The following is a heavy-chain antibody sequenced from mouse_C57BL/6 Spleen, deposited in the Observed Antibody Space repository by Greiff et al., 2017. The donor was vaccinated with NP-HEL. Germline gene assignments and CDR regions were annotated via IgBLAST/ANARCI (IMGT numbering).Heavy chain of an antibody. CDR1: GYTFTDHT. CDR3: ATYYYGSPFDY. CDR2: IYPGDGST. D-gene: IGHD1-1*01. Sequence: VKLVESDAELVKPGASVKISCKVSGYTFTDHTIHWMKQRPEQGLEWIGYIYPGDGSTKYNEKVKGKATLTADKSSSTAYMQLNSLTSEDSAVYFCATYYYGSPFDYWGQGTTLTVSS. V-gene: IGHV1-78*01. J-gene: IGHJ2*01.